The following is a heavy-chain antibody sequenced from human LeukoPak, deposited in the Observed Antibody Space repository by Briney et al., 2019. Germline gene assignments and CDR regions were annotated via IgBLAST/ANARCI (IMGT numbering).Heavy chain of an antibody. Sequence: GGSLRLSCAASGFSFSSYAMSWVRQAPGKGLEWVSAISGSGGSTYYADSVKGRFTISRDNSKNTLYLQMNSLRAEDTAVYYCAMPGIAAAATFYWGQGTLVTVSS. D-gene: IGHD6-13*01. CDR1: GFSFSSYA. V-gene: IGHV3-23*01. CDR3: AMPGIAAAATFY. J-gene: IGHJ4*02. CDR2: ISGSGGST.